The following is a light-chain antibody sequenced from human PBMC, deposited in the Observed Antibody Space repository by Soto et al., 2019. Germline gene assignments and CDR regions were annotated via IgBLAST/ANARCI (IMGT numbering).Light chain of an antibody. CDR2: DVS. J-gene: IGLJ1*01. Sequence: QSALTQPSSVSGYPGQSVTISCTGTSSDVGSYNYVSWYQQHPGKAPKLMIYDVSKRPSGVPDRFSGSKSGNTASLTISGLQAEDEADYCCGSYAGSFMVFGTGTKRTVL. CDR3: GSYAGSFMV. V-gene: IGLV2-11*01. CDR1: SSDVGSYNY.